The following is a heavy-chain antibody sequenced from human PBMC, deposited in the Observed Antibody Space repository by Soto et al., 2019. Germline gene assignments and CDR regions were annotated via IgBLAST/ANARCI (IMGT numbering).Heavy chain of an antibody. J-gene: IGHJ4*02. CDR2: IYHSGST. V-gene: IGHV4-4*02. CDR1: GASISSTNW. Sequence: ETLSLTCSVAGASISSTNWWSWVSQPPGKGLEWIGEIYHSGSTNYNPSLKSRVTISVDKSKKLFSLQLSSVTAADTAVYYCARDTAMANWGQGTLVTVSS. D-gene: IGHD5-18*01. CDR3: ARDTAMAN.